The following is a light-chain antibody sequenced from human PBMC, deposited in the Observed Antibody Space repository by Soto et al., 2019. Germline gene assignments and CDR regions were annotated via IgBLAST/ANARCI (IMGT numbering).Light chain of an antibody. J-gene: IGKJ1*01. V-gene: IGKV3-15*01. CDR1: QSISDT. CDR2: GAS. CDR3: QQYGSSGT. Sequence: EIVMTQSPATLSVSPGGRATLSCRASQSISDTLAWSQQKPGQAPRLLIHGASTRATGFPARFSGSGSGTDFTLTISRLEPEDFAVDYCQQYGSSGTVGQGTKVDIK.